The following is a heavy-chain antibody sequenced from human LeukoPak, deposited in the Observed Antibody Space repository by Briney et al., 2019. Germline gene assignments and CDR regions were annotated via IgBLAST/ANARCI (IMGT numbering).Heavy chain of an antibody. CDR1: GYTFTSYD. CDR2: MNPNSGNT. V-gene: IGHV1-8*01. Sequence: ASVKVSCKASGYTFTSYDINWVRQATGQGLEWMGWMNPNSGNTGYAQKFQGKVTMTRNTSISTAYMELSSLRSEDTAVYYCARAGSSGYYWVGYYYYGMDVWGQGTTVTVSS. CDR3: ARAGSSGYYWVGYYYYGMDV. D-gene: IGHD3-22*01. J-gene: IGHJ6*02.